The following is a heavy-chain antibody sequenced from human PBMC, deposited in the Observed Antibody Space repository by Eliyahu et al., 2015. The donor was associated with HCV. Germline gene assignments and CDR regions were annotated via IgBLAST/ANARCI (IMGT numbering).Heavy chain of an antibody. CDR2: ISWNSGMI. J-gene: IGHJ3*02. CDR1: GFXFGGFA. V-gene: IGHV3-9*01. D-gene: IGHD1-26*01. Sequence: EVQLVESGGGLVQPGRSLRLSCAASGFXFGGFAMHWVRLVPGKGLGWVSGISWNSGMIEYADAVKGRFTISRDNAKNSLYLQMNSLRAEDTALYYCAKDSQRGSWYSGSDIWGQGTVVTVSS. CDR3: AKDSQRGSWYSGSDI.